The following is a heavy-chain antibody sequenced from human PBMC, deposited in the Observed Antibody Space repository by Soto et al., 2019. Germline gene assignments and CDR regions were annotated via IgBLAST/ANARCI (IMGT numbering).Heavy chain of an antibody. CDR1: GYTFTNNW. V-gene: IGHV5-10-1*01. Sequence: GESLKISCKVSGYTFTNNWISWVRQMPGKGLGWMGRIDPSDSSLNYSPSFQGHVTISAGKSTNTAYLHFSSRTAWNTPVYYCEKLRVFAPPRYFDPWGQGTLVTVSS. J-gene: IGHJ5*02. D-gene: IGHD3-10*01. CDR3: EKLRVFAPPRYFDP. CDR2: IDPSDSSL.